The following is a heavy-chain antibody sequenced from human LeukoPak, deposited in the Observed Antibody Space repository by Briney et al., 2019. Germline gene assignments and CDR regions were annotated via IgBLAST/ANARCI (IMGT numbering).Heavy chain of an antibody. CDR3: ARVRYYDSSGYYPHFDY. CDR2: ISAYNGNT. D-gene: IGHD3-22*01. V-gene: IGHV1-18*01. Sequence: ASVKVSCXASGYTFTSYGISWVRQAPGQGLEWMEWISAYNGNTNYAQKLQGRVTMTTDTSTSTAYMELRSLRSDDTAVYYCARVRYYDSSGYYPHFDYWGQGTLVTVSS. CDR1: GYTFTSYG. J-gene: IGHJ4*02.